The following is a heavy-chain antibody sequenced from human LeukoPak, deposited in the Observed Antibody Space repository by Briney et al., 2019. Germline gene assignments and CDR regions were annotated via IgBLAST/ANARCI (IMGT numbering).Heavy chain of an antibody. Sequence: GGSLRLSCAASGFTFSSNSLSWVRQAPGKGLEWVSAISGGNGKTYYADSVKGRLTISRDNSRNMLYLQMNSLRAEDTAVYYCAKDLSPAADWGQGTLVTVSS. CDR3: AKDLSPAAD. CDR2: ISGGNGKT. V-gene: IGHV3-23*01. CDR1: GFTFSSNS. D-gene: IGHD2-2*01. J-gene: IGHJ4*02.